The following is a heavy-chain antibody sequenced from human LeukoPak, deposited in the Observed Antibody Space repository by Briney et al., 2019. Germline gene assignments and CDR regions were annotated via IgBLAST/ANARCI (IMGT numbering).Heavy chain of an antibody. D-gene: IGHD6-19*01. J-gene: IGHJ4*02. V-gene: IGHV3-23*01. Sequence: GGSLRLSCAASEFTFSNYAMNWVRQAPGKGLEWVAAISGSGDNTYYAGSVKGRFTISRDNSKNTLYLQMNSLRAEDTAIYYCANSRGAVAGAPDYWGQGTLVTVSS. CDR2: ISGSGDNT. CDR1: EFTFSNYA. CDR3: ANSRGAVAGAPDY.